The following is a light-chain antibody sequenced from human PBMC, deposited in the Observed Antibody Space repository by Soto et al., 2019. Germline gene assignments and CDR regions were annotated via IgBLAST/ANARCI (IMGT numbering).Light chain of an antibody. CDR3: QQYYSLPYT. CDR2: ATS. Sequence: DIQMTQSPSSLSASVGDRVTITCQASQGIYKDLNWYQQKPGKPPKLLIYATSNLGTGVPSRFSGSTSETDFTFTNSTLQPEDIATYFCQQYYSLPYTFGQGTKLEI. V-gene: IGKV1-33*01. J-gene: IGKJ2*01. CDR1: QGIYKD.